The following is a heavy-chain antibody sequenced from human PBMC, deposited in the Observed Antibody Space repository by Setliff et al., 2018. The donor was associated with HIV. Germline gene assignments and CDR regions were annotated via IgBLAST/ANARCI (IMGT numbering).Heavy chain of an antibody. V-gene: IGHV4-59*01. D-gene: IGHD2-15*01. CDR1: GGSISSYY. J-gene: IGHJ4*02. Sequence: SETLSLTCTVSGGSISSYYWSWIRQPPGKGLEWIGYIYYSGSTKYNPSLKSRVTISADTSKNQFSLKLGSVTAADTAVYYCARGPYCSGGSCYSSLDYWGQGTLVTVSS. CDR2: IYYSGST. CDR3: ARGPYCSGGSCYSSLDY.